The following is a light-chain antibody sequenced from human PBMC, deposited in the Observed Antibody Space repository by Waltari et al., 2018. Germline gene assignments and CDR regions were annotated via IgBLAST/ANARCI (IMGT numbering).Light chain of an antibody. CDR1: SGHSTNV. J-gene: IGLJ3*02. V-gene: IGLV4-69*01. Sequence: QLVLTQSPSASASLGASVKLTCTLSSGHSTNVIAWLQKRPEKGPRYLMKVNSDGSHNKGDGIPERFSGSSSGAERYLTISSLQSEDEADYYCQTGGHGTWVFGGGTKLTVL. CDR2: VNSDGSH. CDR3: QTGGHGTWV.